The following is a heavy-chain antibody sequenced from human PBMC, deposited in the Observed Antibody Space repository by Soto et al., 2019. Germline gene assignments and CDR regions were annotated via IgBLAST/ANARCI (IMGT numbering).Heavy chain of an antibody. V-gene: IGHV4-34*01. Sequence: SETLSLTCAVYGGSFSGYYWSWIRQPPGKGLEWIGEINHSGSTNYNPSLKSRVTISVDKSKNQFSLRLSSVTAADTAVYYCARYCSGGSCYSDDAFGIWGQGTMVTVSS. D-gene: IGHD2-15*01. CDR3: ARYCSGGSCYSDDAFGI. J-gene: IGHJ3*02. CDR1: GGSFSGYY. CDR2: INHSGST.